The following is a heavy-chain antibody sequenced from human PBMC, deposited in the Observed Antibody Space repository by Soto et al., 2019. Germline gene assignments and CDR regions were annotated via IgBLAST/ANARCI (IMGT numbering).Heavy chain of an antibody. V-gene: IGHV1-69*01. CDR1: GGTFNNYA. J-gene: IGHJ4*02. Sequence: QVQRVQSGAEVKRPGSSVKVSCKASGGTFNNYALSWVRQAPGQGLEWMGGIITIFNSANYAQKFQGRVTITADDSTSTAYMELRSLRPDDTAVYYCAREVTVASYSFDFWGPGTLVTVSS. D-gene: IGHD5-12*01. CDR2: IITIFNSA. CDR3: AREVTVASYSFDF.